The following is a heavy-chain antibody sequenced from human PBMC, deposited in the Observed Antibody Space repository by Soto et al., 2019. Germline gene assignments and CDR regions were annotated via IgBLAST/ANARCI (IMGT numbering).Heavy chain of an antibody. CDR2: IYHSGST. CDR1: GGSISSSNW. V-gene: IGHV4-4*02. Sequence: QVQLQESGPGLVKPSGTLSLTCAVSGGSISSSNWWSWVRQPPGKGLEWIGEIYHSGSTNYNPSLKSRDTTSVDKAKNPFPLTLSSVTAADTAVYYCARVAVAGTGNWFDPWGQGTLVTVSS. CDR3: ARVAVAGTGNWFDP. D-gene: IGHD6-19*01. J-gene: IGHJ5*02.